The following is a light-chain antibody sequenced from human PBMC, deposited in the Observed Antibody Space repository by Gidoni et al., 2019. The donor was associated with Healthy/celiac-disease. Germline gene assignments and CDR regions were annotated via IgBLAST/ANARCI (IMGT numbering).Light chain of an antibody. CDR3: SAYTSSSTLDWV. Sequence: QSALTQPASASGTPGQSITISCTGPSSDDGGYNYVSWYPQPPGKAPHLMIYECRNRPSGVSKRFSGSKSGNTASLTSSGLQAEDEADYYCSAYTSSSTLDWVFGGGTKLTVL. J-gene: IGLJ3*02. CDR1: SSDDGGYNY. V-gene: IGLV2-14*01. CDR2: ECR.